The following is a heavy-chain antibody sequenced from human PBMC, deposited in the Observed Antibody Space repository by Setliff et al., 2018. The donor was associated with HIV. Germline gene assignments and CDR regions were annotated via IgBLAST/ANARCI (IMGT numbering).Heavy chain of an antibody. D-gene: IGHD2-21*01. J-gene: IGHJ4*02. CDR1: GFTFDDYT. V-gene: IGHV3-43*01. Sequence: GGSLRLSCAASGFTFDDYTMHWVRQAPGKGLEWVSLINCDGGSIFYADSVRGRFTISRDNSKNSLYLQMNSLRTEDTALYYCSKGHPDCDPYYFDYLGQGTLVTVSS. CDR2: INCDGGSI. CDR3: SKGHPDCDPYYFDY.